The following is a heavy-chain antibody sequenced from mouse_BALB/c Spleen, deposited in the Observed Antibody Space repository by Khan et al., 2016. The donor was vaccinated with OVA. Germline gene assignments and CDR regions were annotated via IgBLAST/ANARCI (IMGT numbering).Heavy chain of an antibody. Sequence: QVQLKQSGPELVKPGASVKISCKASGYTFTDYYINWVKQKPGQGLEWIGWIYPGTGDTQYNEKFKGKATLTVDTSSRTVYMQVSSLTSEDTAVYFCSRDVATECFNFWGQGTTLTVSS. J-gene: IGHJ2*01. CDR3: SRDVATECFNF. V-gene: IGHV1-84*02. CDR1: GYTFTDYY. CDR2: IYPGTGDT. D-gene: IGHD1-2*01.